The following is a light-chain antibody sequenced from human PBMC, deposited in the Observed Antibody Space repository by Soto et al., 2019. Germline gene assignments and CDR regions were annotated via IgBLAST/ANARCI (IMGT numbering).Light chain of an antibody. CDR3: AAWYDSLSGVV. Sequence: QSVLTQPPSASETPGQRVTISCSGSISNIGGNSVYWYLRLPGTAPKVLIYNNHQRPSGVPDRFSGSKSGTSASLAIRGLRSEDEADYYCAAWYDSLSGVVFGGGTKVTVL. CDR2: NNH. J-gene: IGLJ3*02. V-gene: IGLV1-47*01. CDR1: ISNIGGNS.